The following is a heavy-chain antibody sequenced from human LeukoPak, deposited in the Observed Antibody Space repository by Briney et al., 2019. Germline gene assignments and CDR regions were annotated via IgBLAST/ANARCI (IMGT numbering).Heavy chain of an antibody. CDR1: GGSISSYY. Sequence: SETLSLTCTVSGGSISSYYRSWIRQPPGRRLEWIGYISYSGNTNYNPSLQSRVTISVDTSKNQFSLKLNSVTAADTAVYYCARLRGEGSNWFDPWGQGTLVTVSS. CDR2: ISYSGNT. V-gene: IGHV4-59*08. CDR3: ARLRGEGSNWFDP. D-gene: IGHD2-21*01. J-gene: IGHJ5*02.